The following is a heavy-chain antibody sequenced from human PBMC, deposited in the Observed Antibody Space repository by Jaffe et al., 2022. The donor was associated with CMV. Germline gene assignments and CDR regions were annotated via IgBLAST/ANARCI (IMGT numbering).Heavy chain of an antibody. D-gene: IGHD3-22*01. CDR3: AKFLAVVITPPVDWYFDL. CDR1: GFTFSSYA. V-gene: IGHV3-23*04. CDR2: ISGSGGST. Sequence: EVQLVESGGGLVQPGGSLRLSCAASGFTFSSYAMSWVRQAPGKGLEWVSAISGSGGSTYYADSVKGRFTISRDNSKNTLYLQMNSLRAEDTAVYYCAKFLAVVITPPVDWYFDLWGRGTLVTVSS. J-gene: IGHJ2*01.